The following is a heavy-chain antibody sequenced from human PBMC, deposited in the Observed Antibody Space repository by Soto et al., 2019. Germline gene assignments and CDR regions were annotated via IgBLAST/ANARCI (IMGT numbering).Heavy chain of an antibody. D-gene: IGHD3-10*01. V-gene: IGHV4-39*01. CDR2: VYHTGNT. J-gene: IGHJ5*02. CDR3: ARQILDYYTSGTYSNWFDP. Sequence: QLQLQGSGPGLVKPSETLSLTCSVAGGSVNNNGYYWALIRQPPGKGLEWIASVYHTGNTYFNLSLKSRVTMSIDTSNTQFSLTLRSVTAADTAVYYCARQILDYYTSGTYSNWFDPWGQGNLVTVSS. CDR1: GGSVNNNGYY.